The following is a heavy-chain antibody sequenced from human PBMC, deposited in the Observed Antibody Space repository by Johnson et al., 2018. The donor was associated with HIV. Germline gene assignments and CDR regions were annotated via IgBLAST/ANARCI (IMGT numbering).Heavy chain of an antibody. Sequence: VQLVESGGGLVQPGGSLRLSCAASGFTFSSYDMHWVRQATGKGLEWVSAIGTAGDTYYPGSVKGRFTISRENAKNTLYLQMNSLRPEDTALYYCAKEVPDKFDVWGQGTMVTVSS. CDR2: IGTAGDT. J-gene: IGHJ3*01. V-gene: IGHV3-13*01. CDR1: GFTFSSYD. CDR3: AKEVPDKFDV.